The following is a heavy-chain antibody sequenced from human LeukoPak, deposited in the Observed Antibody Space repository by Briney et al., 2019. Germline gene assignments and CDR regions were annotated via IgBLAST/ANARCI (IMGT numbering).Heavy chain of an antibody. CDR1: GFTFSSYS. CDR3: VSDLKGPYDIPCY. V-gene: IGHV3-21*01. J-gene: IGHJ4*02. CDR2: ISSSSSYI. Sequence: GGSLRLSCAASGFTFSSYSMNWVRQAPGKGLEWVSSISSSSSYIYYADSVKGRFTISRDNAKNSLYLQMNSLRAEDTAVYYCVSDLKGPYDIPCYWGQGTLVTVSS. D-gene: IGHD3-9*01.